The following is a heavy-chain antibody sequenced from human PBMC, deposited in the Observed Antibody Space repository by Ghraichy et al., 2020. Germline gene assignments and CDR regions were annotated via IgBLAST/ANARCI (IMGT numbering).Heavy chain of an antibody. CDR1: GYTFTSYD. J-gene: IGHJ4*02. Sequence: ASVKVSCKASGYTFTSYDINWVRQATGQGLEWMGWMNPNSGNTGYAQKFQGRVTMTRNTSISTAYMELSSLRSEDTAVYYCASIPHCSGGSCLDYWGQGTLVTVSS. CDR3: ASIPHCSGGSCLDY. D-gene: IGHD2-15*01. CDR2: MNPNSGNT. V-gene: IGHV1-8*01.